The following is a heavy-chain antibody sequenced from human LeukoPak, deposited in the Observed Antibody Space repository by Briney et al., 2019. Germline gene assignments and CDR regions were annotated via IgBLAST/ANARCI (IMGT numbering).Heavy chain of an antibody. CDR2: IYSGGST. J-gene: IGHJ4*02. CDR1: GFTVSSNY. V-gene: IGHV3-53*01. D-gene: IGHD3-22*01. CDR3: AKQTRYYSPAGGRGFDY. Sequence: SGGSLRLSCAASGFTVSSNYMSWVRQAPGKGLEWVSVIYSGGSTYYADSVKGRFTISRDNSKNTLYLQMNSLRAEDTAVYYCAKQTRYYSPAGGRGFDYWGQGTLVTVSS.